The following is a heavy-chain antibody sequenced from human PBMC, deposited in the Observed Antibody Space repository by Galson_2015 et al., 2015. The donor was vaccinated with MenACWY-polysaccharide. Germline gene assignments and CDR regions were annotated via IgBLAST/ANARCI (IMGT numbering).Heavy chain of an antibody. V-gene: IGHV4-34*01. D-gene: IGHD1-26*01. Sequence: SEPLSLTCAVYGGSFSGSYWSWIRRLPGEGLEWIGEMHHSGSTNCNPSLKIRATISVDTSKYQFSLRVTSVPAADTAVYYCARGVGARSRFGLWGQGTLVSVSS. CDR2: MHHSGST. CDR3: ARGVGARSRFGL. J-gene: IGHJ5*02. CDR1: GGSFSGSY.